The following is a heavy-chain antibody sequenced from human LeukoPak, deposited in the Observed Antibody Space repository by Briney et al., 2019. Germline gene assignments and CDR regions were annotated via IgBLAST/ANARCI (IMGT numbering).Heavy chain of an antibody. D-gene: IGHD2-15*01. CDR1: GGSISSSPYY. CDR2: IYYSGTT. J-gene: IGHJ6*03. Sequence: SETLSLTCTVSGGSISSSPYYWGWIRQPPGKGLEWIGSIYYSGTTHYNPSLKSRVTISVDTSKNQFSLKLSSVTAAGTAVYYCARDRCSGGSCYPRDQRNQYYYMDVWGKGTTVTVSS. CDR3: ARDRCSGGSCYPRDQRNQYYYMDV. V-gene: IGHV4-39*07.